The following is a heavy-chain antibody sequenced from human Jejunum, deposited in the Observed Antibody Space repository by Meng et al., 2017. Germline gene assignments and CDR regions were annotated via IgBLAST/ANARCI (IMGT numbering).Heavy chain of an antibody. CDR1: GFTFSSYA. CDR3: AKDRGGIYDSSGSIFDY. D-gene: IGHD3-22*01. Sequence: GGSLRLSCAASGFTFSSYAMSWVRQAPGKGLEWVSAISGSGGSTYYADSVKGRFTISRDNSKNTLYLQMNSLRAEDTAVYYCAKDRGGIYDSSGSIFDYWGQGTLVTVSS. V-gene: IGHV3-23*01. J-gene: IGHJ4*02. CDR2: ISGSGGST.